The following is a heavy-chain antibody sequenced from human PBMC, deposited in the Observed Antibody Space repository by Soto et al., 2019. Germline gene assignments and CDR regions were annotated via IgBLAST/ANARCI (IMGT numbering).Heavy chain of an antibody. CDR1: GGSISSSNW. J-gene: IGHJ6*02. D-gene: IGHD3-3*01. V-gene: IGHV4-4*02. CDR3: ARDRYYDFWSGYPPSPSGMDV. Sequence: SETLSLTCAVSGGSISSSNWWSWVRQPPGKGLEWIGEIYHSGSTNYNPSLKSRVTISVDKSKNQFSLKLSSVTAADTAVYYCARDRYYDFWSGYPPSPSGMDVWGQGTTVTVSS. CDR2: IYHSGST.